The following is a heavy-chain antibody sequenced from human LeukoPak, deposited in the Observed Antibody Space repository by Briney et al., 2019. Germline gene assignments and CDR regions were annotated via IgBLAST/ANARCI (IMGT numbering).Heavy chain of an antibody. J-gene: IGHJ6*03. D-gene: IGHD1-26*01. CDR3: ARVMRSYYYYYYMDV. Sequence: SETLSLTCTVSGGSISSYYWSWIRQPAGKGLEWIGRIYTSGSTNYNPSLKSRVTMSVDTSKNQFSLKLSSVTAADTAVYYCARVMRSYYYYYYMDVWGKGTTVTVSS. V-gene: IGHV4-4*07. CDR1: GGSISSYY. CDR2: IYTSGST.